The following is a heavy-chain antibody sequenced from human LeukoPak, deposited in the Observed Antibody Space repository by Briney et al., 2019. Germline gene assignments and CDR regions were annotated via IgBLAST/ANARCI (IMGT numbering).Heavy chain of an antibody. CDR2: ISYDGSNK. CDR3: ARTRYSRANYYYYYMDV. Sequence: GGSLRLSCAASGFTFSSYAMHWVRQAPGKGLEWVAVISYDGSNKYYADSVKGRFTISRDNSKNTLYLQMNSLRAEDTAVYYCARTRYSRANYYYYYMDVWGKGTTVTVSS. V-gene: IGHV3-30*04. J-gene: IGHJ6*03. D-gene: IGHD6-13*01. CDR1: GFTFSSYA.